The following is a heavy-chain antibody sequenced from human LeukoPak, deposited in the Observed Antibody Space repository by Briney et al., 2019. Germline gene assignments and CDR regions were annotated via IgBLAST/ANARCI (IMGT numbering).Heavy chain of an antibody. D-gene: IGHD3-16*02. Sequence: ASVKLSCKASGGTFSSYAISWVRQAPGQGLEWMGGIIPIFGTANYAQKFQGRVTITADKSTSTAYMELSSLRSEDTAVYYRARVVSPDYDYVWGSYRGNWFDPWGQGTLVTVSS. V-gene: IGHV1-69*06. CDR3: ARVVSPDYDYVWGSYRGNWFDP. J-gene: IGHJ5*02. CDR1: GGTFSSYA. CDR2: IIPIFGTA.